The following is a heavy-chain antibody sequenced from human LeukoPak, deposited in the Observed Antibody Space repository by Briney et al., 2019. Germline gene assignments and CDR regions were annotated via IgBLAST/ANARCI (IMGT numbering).Heavy chain of an antibody. D-gene: IGHD1-26*01. CDR1: GYSISSGYY. J-gene: IGHJ4*02. CDR3: ARGWWERSVDY. Sequence: SETLPLTCTVSGYSISSGYYWGWIRQPPGKGLEWIGSIYHSGSTYYNPSLKSRVTISVDTSKDQFSLKLSSVAAADTAVYYCARGWWERSVDYWGQGTLVTVSS. CDR2: IYHSGST. V-gene: IGHV4-38-2*02.